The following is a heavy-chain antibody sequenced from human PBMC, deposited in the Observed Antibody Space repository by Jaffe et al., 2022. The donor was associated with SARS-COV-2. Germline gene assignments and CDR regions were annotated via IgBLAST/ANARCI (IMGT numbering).Heavy chain of an antibody. Sequence: EVQLVESGGGVVQPGGSLRLSCAASGFTFDDYAMHWVRQAPGKGLEWVSLISGDGGSTYYADSVKGRFTISRDNSKNSLYLQMNSLRTEDTALYYCAKGGEYGPLYYFDYWGQGTLVTVSS. CDR3: AKGGEYGPLYYFDY. CDR1: GFTFDDYA. J-gene: IGHJ4*02. D-gene: IGHD3-16*01. V-gene: IGHV3-43*02. CDR2: ISGDGGST.